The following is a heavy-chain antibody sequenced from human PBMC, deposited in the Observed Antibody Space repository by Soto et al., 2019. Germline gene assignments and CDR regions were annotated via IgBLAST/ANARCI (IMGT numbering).Heavy chain of an antibody. J-gene: IGHJ6*02. CDR1: GDNFTSYW. V-gene: IGHV5-10-1*01. CDR2: IAPTHSFT. D-gene: IGHD3-3*01. Sequence: XDSLKVSWQRSGDNFTSYWIILVRQMPGKGLEWMGNIAPTHSFTNYSPSFQGHVTISTDKSMSTAYLQWGTLKASDTAMYYCERRGYDFWSGLDVWGQGTTVTVSS. CDR3: ERRGYDFWSGLDV.